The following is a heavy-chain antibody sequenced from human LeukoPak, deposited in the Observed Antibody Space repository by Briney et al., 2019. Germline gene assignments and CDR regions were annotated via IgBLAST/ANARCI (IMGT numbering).Heavy chain of an antibody. D-gene: IGHD5-12*01. Sequence: PGGSLRLSCAVSGFSFDDYAMHWVRQLPEKGLEWVSSIGWNSDSIGYADSVKGRFTISRDNAKNSLYLQMNSLRAEDTALYYCATNGGGDSGYGNFDYWGQGTLVTVSS. CDR3: ATNGGGDSGYGNFDY. CDR1: GFSFDDYA. CDR2: IGWNSDSI. J-gene: IGHJ4*02. V-gene: IGHV3-9*01.